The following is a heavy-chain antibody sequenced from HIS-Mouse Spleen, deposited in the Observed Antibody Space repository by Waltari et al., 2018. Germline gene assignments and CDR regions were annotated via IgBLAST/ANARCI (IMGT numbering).Heavy chain of an antibody. V-gene: IGHV4-39*07. CDR1: GGSISSSSYY. D-gene: IGHD6-13*01. Sequence: QLQLQESGPGLVKPSETLSLTCTVSGGSISSSSYYWGWIRQPPGKGLAWIGSIYYSGSTYYNPSLTSRVTISVDTSKNPFSLKLSSVTAADTAVYYCAREIPYSSSWYDWYFDLWGRGTLVTVSS. CDR3: AREIPYSSSWYDWYFDL. J-gene: IGHJ2*01. CDR2: IYYSGST.